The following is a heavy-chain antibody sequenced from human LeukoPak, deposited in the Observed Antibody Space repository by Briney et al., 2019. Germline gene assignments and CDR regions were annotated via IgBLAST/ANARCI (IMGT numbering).Heavy chain of an antibody. CDR3: AKDHPPKSGAIFGVVIISRQIDY. D-gene: IGHD3-3*01. CDR2: ISGSGGST. Sequence: GGSLRLSCAASGFTFSSYAMSWVRQAPGKGLEWVSAISGSGGSTYHADSVKGRFTISRDNSKNTLYLQMNSLRAEDTAVYYCAKDHPPKSGAIFGVVIISRQIDYWGQGTLVTVSS. J-gene: IGHJ4*02. CDR1: GFTFSSYA. V-gene: IGHV3-23*01.